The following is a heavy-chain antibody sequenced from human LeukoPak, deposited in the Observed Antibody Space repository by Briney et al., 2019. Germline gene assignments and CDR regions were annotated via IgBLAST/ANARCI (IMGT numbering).Heavy chain of an antibody. Sequence: SETLSLTCTVSGGSISSGSYYWSWIRQPAGKGLEWIGRIYTTGSTNYNPSLKSRLTISVDTSKNQFSLKLRSVTAADTAVYYCARRPRRITMIVVVTMGYFDLWGRGTLVTVSS. CDR2: IYTTGST. D-gene: IGHD3-22*01. CDR3: ARRPRRITMIVVVTMGYFDL. CDR1: GGSISSGSYY. J-gene: IGHJ2*01. V-gene: IGHV4-61*02.